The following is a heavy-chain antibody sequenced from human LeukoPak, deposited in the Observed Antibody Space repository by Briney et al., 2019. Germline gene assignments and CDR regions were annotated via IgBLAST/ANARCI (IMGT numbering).Heavy chain of an antibody. CDR2: ISWDGGST. V-gene: IGHV3-43*01. CDR1: GFTFT. Sequence: GGSLRLSCAASGFTFTMHWVRQAPGKGLEWVSLISWDGGSTYYADSVKGRFTISRDNSKNSLSLQMNSLRAEDTALHYCAKDGKNYFDYWGQGTLVTVSS. CDR3: AKDGKNYFDY. J-gene: IGHJ4*02.